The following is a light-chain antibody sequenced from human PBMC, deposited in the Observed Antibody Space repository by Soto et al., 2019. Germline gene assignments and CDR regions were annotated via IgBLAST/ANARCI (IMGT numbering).Light chain of an antibody. CDR2: GAS. CDR1: LTIGHS. V-gene: IGKV1-39*01. Sequence: DIQMSQSPSDMFASVWGRGNITCRASLTIGHSLSWFQQKAGKPPTLLIYGASALQRGVPARFSGSGSGTEFTLTINKIQREECATYYCQQTYNLPRTFATATQVDI. J-gene: IGKJ4*01. CDR3: QQTYNLPRT.